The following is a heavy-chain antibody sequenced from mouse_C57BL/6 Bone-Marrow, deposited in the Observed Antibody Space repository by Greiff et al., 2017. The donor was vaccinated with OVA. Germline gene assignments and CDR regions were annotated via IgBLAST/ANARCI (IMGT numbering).Heavy chain of an antibody. CDR2: IDPSDSYT. CDR1: GYTFTSYW. Sequence: QVQLQQPGAELVKPGASVKLSCKASGYTFTSYWMQWVKQRPGQGLEWIGEIDPSDSYTNSNQKFKGKATLTVDTSSSTAYMQLSSLTSDDSAVYYCAREKWLRPSYFDYGGQGTTLTVSS. V-gene: IGHV1-50*01. J-gene: IGHJ2*01. CDR3: AREKWLRPSYFDY.